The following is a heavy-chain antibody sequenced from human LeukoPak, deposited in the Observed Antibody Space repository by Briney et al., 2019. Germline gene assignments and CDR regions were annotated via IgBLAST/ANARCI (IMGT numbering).Heavy chain of an antibody. V-gene: IGHV3-30*02. Sequence: GGSLRLACAASGFTFSSYGMHWVRQAPGKGLEWVAFIRYDGNKKSYADSVKGRFTISRDNAKNSLYLQMNSLRAEDTAVYYCAREPPSGCSGGSCYYFDYWGQGTLVTVSS. CDR3: AREPPSGCSGGSCYYFDY. CDR2: IRYDGNKK. J-gene: IGHJ4*02. D-gene: IGHD2-15*01. CDR1: GFTFSSYG.